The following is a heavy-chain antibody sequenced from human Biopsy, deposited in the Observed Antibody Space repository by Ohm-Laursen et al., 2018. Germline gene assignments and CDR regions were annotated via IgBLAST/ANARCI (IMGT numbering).Heavy chain of an antibody. J-gene: IGHJ4*02. CDR2: FNSDGTDT. CDR3: AKDQRGPSLLEAKLTPNYFDY. CDR1: GFTFSSSW. V-gene: IGHV3-74*01. D-gene: IGHD1-1*01. Sequence: SLRLSCAASGFTFSSSWMHWVRQAPGKGLEWVSRFNSDGTDTTYADSVKGRFTISRDNAKNSLYLQMNSLRAEDTAVYYCAKDQRGPSLLEAKLTPNYFDYWGRGSLVTVSS.